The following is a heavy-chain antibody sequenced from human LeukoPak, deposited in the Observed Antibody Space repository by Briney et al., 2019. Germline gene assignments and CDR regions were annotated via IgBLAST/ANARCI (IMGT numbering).Heavy chain of an antibody. D-gene: IGHD2-15*01. V-gene: IGHV1-18*01. CDR1: GYTFTTYG. CDR3: ARDLSSGGWTLEFDY. Sequence: ASVKVSYKTSGYTFTTYGITWVRQAPGQGFQWMGWISAHSGNTKYAESFQGRISLTTDTSATTAYMELRSLTSDDTAVYYCARDLSSGGWTLEFDYWGQGSLVTVAS. J-gene: IGHJ4*02. CDR2: ISAHSGNT.